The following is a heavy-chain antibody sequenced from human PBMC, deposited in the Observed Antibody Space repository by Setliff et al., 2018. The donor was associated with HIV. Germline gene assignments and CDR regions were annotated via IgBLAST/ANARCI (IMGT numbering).Heavy chain of an antibody. CDR2: IYKAGKT. CDR1: GFRVTDTY. CDR3: AKGGYGGAYYVAGY. D-gene: IGHD5-18*01. V-gene: IGHV3-53*01. J-gene: IGHJ4*02. Sequence: PGGSLRLSCEASGFRVTDTYMAWVRQAPGKGLEWVTLIYKAGKTYYADFVKGRFTNARDDTKNTVSLQMTNLEPGDTAMYYCAKGGYGGAYYVAGYWGQGTKVTVSS.